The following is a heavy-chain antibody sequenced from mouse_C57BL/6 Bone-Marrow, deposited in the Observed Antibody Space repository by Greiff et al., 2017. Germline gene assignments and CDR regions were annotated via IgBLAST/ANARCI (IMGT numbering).Heavy chain of an antibody. Sequence: EVQLKESGAELVKPGASVKLSCTASGFNIKDYYMHWVKQRTEQGLEWIGRIDPEDGETKYAPKFPGKATITADTSSNTAYLQLSSLTSEDTAVYYCARGGGWAMDYWGQGTSVTVSS. J-gene: IGHJ4*01. V-gene: IGHV14-2*01. CDR2: IDPEDGET. D-gene: IGHD2-3*01. CDR3: ARGGGWAMDY. CDR1: GFNIKDYY.